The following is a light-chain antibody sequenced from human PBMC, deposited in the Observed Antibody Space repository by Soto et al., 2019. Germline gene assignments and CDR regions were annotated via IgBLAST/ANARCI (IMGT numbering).Light chain of an antibody. CDR1: QSISSY. V-gene: IGKV1-39*01. J-gene: IGKJ1*01. Sequence: DIQMTQSPSSLSASVGDRVSITCRASQSISSYLNWYQQRPGKAPHLLIYAASSLQSGVPSRFSGSGSGTDFTLTISSLQPEDFASYYCQQSYTTPWTFGQGTRWIS. CDR3: QQSYTTPWT. CDR2: AAS.